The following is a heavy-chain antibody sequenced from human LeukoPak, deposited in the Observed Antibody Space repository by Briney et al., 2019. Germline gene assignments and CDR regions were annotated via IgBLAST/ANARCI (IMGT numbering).Heavy chain of an antibody. Sequence: PGGSLRLSCAASGFTFSHACMTWVRQAPGKGLEWVGRIKRKTDGGTTDYDAPVKGRFVISRDDSKNTLYLQMNSLKTEDTAVYYCATEGDYYGTGSYTPFDYWGQGTLVTVSS. CDR2: IKRKTDGGTT. CDR1: GFTFSHAC. V-gene: IGHV3-15*01. D-gene: IGHD3-10*01. CDR3: ATEGDYYGTGSYTPFDY. J-gene: IGHJ4*02.